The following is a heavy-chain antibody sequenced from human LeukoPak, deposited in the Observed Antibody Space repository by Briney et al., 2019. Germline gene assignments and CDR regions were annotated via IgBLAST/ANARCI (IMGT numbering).Heavy chain of an antibody. CDR3: AREHVSYLKH. V-gene: IGHV3-48*01. D-gene: IGHD1-26*01. CDR2: ISCSGSTI. J-gene: IGHJ4*02. CDR1: GLTFSSYS. Sequence: GGSLRLSCAASGLTFSSYSMNWVRQAPGKGLEGISYISCSGSTIHYADSVKGRFTRSRDNAKNSVFLQMNSLRAEDTAVYYCAREHVSYLKHWGEGTLVTVSS.